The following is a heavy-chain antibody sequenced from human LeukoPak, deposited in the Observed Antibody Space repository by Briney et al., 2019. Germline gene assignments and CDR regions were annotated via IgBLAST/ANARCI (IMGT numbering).Heavy chain of an antibody. J-gene: IGHJ4*02. V-gene: IGHV3-7*01. CDR1: GFTFSIYW. CDR3: VRHTRRSPGDY. D-gene: IGHD1-26*01. CDR2: IRDDGSDK. Sequence: GGSLRLSCAASGFTFSIYWMTWVRQAPGKGLEWMANIRDDGSDKYYVDSVKGRFTISRDNAQNTLLLQMDSLRVEDTAVYYCVRHTRRSPGDYWGQGTLVTVST.